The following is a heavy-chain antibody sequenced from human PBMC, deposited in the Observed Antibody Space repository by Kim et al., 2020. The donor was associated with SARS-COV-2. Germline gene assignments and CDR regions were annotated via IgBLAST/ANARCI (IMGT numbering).Heavy chain of an antibody. Sequence: SHPSLESRVSISVDTSKSPFSLKLSSVTAADTAVYYCARVPAARYYFDYWGQGTLVTVSS. CDR3: ARVPAARYYFDY. V-gene: IGHV4-39*07. D-gene: IGHD6-6*01. J-gene: IGHJ4*02.